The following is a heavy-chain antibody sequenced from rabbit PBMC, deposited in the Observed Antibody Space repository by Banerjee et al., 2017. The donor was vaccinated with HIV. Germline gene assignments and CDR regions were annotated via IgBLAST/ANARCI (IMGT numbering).Heavy chain of an antibody. J-gene: IGHJ4*01. D-gene: IGHD6-1*01. CDR2: IAPDYGST. V-gene: IGHV1S45*01. CDR1: GFSFSSTYY. CDR3: ARAVYPGYVGYGYATYFNF. Sequence: QEQLVESGGGLVKPGGTLTLTCTASGFSFSSTYYMCWVRQAPGKGLEWIACIAPDYGSTDYASWANGRFTISKTSSTTVTLQMTSLTAADTATYFCARAVYPGYVGYGYATYFNFWGPGTLVTVS.